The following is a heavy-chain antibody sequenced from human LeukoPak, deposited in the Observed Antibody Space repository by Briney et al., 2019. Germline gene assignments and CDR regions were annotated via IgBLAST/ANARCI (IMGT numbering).Heavy chain of an antibody. D-gene: IGHD4-23*01. J-gene: IGHJ4*02. V-gene: IGHV3-30*03. CDR1: GFTFSSYG. Sequence: GGSLRLSCAASGFTFSSYGMPWVRQAPGKGLEWVAVISYDGSNKYYADSVKGRFTISRDNSKNTLYLQMNSLRAEDTAVYYCARDLVATVVTPGVYWGQGTLVTVSS. CDR2: ISYDGSNK. CDR3: ARDLVATVVTPGVY.